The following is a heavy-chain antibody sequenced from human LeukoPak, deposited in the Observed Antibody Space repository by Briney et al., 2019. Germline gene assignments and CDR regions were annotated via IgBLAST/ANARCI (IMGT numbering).Heavy chain of an antibody. V-gene: IGHV1-2*02. CDR3: ARDVEEFGELLAYNWFDP. D-gene: IGHD3-10*01. J-gene: IGHJ5*02. CDR2: INPNSGGT. CDR1: GYTFTDYY. Sequence: ASVKVSCKASGYTFTDYYMHWVRQAPGQGLEWMGWINPNSGGTNYAQKLQGRVTMTTDTSTSTAYMELRSLRSDDTAVYYCARDVEEFGELLAYNWFDPWGQGTLVTVSS.